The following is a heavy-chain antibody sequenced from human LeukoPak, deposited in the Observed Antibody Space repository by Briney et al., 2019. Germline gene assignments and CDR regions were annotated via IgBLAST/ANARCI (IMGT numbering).Heavy chain of an antibody. CDR1: VYNFTSYG. V-gene: IGHV1-18*01. Sequence: GASVKVSCKASVYNFTSYGISWVRQAPGQGLEWMGWISAYNGNTNYAQKLQGRVTMTTDTSTSTAYMELRSLRSDDTAVYYCARVHSGSYGNPVNWFDPWGQGTLVTVSS. CDR3: ARVHSGSYGNPVNWFDP. D-gene: IGHD1-26*01. J-gene: IGHJ5*02. CDR2: ISAYNGNT.